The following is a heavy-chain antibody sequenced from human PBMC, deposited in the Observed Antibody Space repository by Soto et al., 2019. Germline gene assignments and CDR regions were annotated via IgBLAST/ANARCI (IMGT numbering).Heavy chain of an antibody. J-gene: IGHJ5*02. CDR3: ARDTVLTGMFDL. CDR1: GGSIGSYH. D-gene: IGHD4-17*01. V-gene: IGHV4-59*01. Sequence: PSETLSPTCTVSGGSIGSYHWSWVRQPPGKGLEWIASVYYTGTTNYNPSLGSRVTISIDAPENQISLKLTSVTAADTAFYYCARDTVLTGMFDLWGQGTLVTVSS. CDR2: VYYTGTT.